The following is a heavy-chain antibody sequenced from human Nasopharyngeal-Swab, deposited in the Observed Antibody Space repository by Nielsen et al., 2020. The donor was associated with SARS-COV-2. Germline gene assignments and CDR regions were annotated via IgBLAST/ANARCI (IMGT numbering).Heavy chain of an antibody. CDR3: ARNRLTYCSSTSCSYYYMDV. CDR2: IIPIFGTA. J-gene: IGHJ6*03. V-gene: IGHV1-69*01. D-gene: IGHD2-2*01. Sequence: WVGQAPGQGLEWMGGIIPIFGTANYAQKFQGRVTITADESTSTAYMELGSLRSEDTAVYYCARNRLTYCSSTSCSYYYMDVWGKGTTVTVSS.